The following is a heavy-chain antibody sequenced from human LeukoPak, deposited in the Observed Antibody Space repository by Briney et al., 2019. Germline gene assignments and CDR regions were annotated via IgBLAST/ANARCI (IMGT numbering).Heavy chain of an antibody. CDR1: GYTFTNYD. Sequence: ASAKVSCKTSGYTFTNYDINWVRQAPGQGLEWMGWMNPNSGNTGYAQKFRGRVTITSHTSISTAYMELRGLRSEDTAVYYCARGGASAAARGFDPWGQGTLVTVSS. CDR2: MNPNSGNT. V-gene: IGHV1-8*03. J-gene: IGHJ5*02. D-gene: IGHD6-13*01. CDR3: ARGGASAAARGFDP.